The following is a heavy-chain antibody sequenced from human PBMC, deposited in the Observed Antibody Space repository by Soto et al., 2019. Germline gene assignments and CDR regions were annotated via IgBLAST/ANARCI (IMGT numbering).Heavy chain of an antibody. Sequence: GGSLRLSCAASGFTFSSHLMHWVRQAPGQGLEWVSGISGIGGGGSTFYTGSVKGRFTISRDNSKNTLYLQMSSLRVEDTAIYYCAQTWGSYREVFDYWGHGTLVTFSS. J-gene: IGHJ4*01. CDR3: AQTWGSYREVFDY. CDR1: GFTFSSHL. CDR2: ISGIGGGGST. D-gene: IGHD3-16*02. V-gene: IGHV3-23*01.